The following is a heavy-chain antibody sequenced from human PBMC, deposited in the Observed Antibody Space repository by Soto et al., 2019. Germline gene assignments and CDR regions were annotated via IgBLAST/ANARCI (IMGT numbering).Heavy chain of an antibody. CDR2: IYWDDDK. Sequence: QITLNESGPALVKSTQTLTLTCTFSGFSLTTRGVGVGCIRQPPGQPLECLALIYWDDDKRYSPSLQSRLSITKDTSKNQVVLTMTNVDPVDTATYYCAHIPNYYQYDWFDPWGQGTLVSVSS. D-gene: IGHD3-16*01. CDR3: AHIPNYYQYDWFDP. J-gene: IGHJ5*02. V-gene: IGHV2-5*02. CDR1: GFSLTTRGVG.